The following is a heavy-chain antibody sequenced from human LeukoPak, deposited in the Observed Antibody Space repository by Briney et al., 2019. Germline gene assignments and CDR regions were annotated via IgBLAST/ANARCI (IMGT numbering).Heavy chain of an antibody. D-gene: IGHD3-22*01. V-gene: IGHV1-46*01. CDR2: IKPSGGGT. CDR1: GYTFSNYY. Sequence: GASVKVSCKASGYTFSNYYVHWVRQAPGQGLEWMGIIKPSGGGTSYALKFQGRVTLTRDTSTSTAYMELSSLRSGDTAVYYCARDHFDSSGYHYLLGYFEHWGQGTLVTVSS. J-gene: IGHJ1*01. CDR3: ARDHFDSSGYHYLLGYFEH.